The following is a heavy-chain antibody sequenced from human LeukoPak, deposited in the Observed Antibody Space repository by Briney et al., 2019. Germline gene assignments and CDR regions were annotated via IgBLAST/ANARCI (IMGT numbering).Heavy chain of an antibody. D-gene: IGHD1-1*01. Sequence: GGSLRLSCAASRFTVRSNYMSWVRQAPGKGLEWVSVIYSGGRTYYADAVKGRFTISRDNSKNTLYLQMNSLRAEDTAVYYCARSPYNWNDSPYYMDVWGKGTTVTASS. CDR3: ARSPYNWNDSPYYMDV. V-gene: IGHV3-66*02. CDR1: RFTVRSNY. J-gene: IGHJ6*03. CDR2: IYSGGRT.